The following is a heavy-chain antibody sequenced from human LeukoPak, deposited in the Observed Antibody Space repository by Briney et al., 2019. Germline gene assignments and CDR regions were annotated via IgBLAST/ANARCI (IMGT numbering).Heavy chain of an antibody. D-gene: IGHD3-10*02. CDR3: ARGGMFGPFDY. CDR1: GDFITSDTYS. J-gene: IGHJ4*02. V-gene: IGHV4-61*02. Sequence: SETLSLTCTLSGDFITSDTYSWSWIRQPAGMQLEWIGRIYTTGTTNYNPSLRSRVTMSIDTSKNQFSLKLNSVTAADTAVYYCARGGMFGPFDYWGQGTLVTVSS. CDR2: IYTTGTT.